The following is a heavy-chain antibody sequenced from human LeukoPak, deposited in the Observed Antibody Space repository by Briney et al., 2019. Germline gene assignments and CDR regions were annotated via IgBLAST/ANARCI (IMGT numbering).Heavy chain of an antibody. CDR2: ISWNSGSI. D-gene: IGHD4-17*01. CDR3: AKGMATVTTRAFDI. V-gene: IGHV3-9*03. CDR1: GFTFDDYA. Sequence: GRSLRLSCGASGFTFDDYAMHWVRQAPGKGLEWVSGISWNSGSIGYADSVKGRFTISRDNAKNSLYLQMNSLRAEDMALYYCAKGMATVTTRAFDIWGQGTMVTVSS. J-gene: IGHJ3*02.